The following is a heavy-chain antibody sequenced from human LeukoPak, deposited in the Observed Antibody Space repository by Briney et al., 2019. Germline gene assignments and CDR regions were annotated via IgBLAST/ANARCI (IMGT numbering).Heavy chain of an antibody. Sequence: SETLSLTCTVSGGAISSYHWSWIRQSPGKGLEWIGYIYYTGNTNYNPSLESRVIISVDTSKNQFSLKLSSVTAADTAVYYCARHECGGSCYPEDYWGQGTLVTVSS. CDR1: GGAISSYH. CDR2: IYYTGNT. V-gene: IGHV4-59*08. D-gene: IGHD2-15*01. CDR3: ARHECGGSCYPEDY. J-gene: IGHJ4*02.